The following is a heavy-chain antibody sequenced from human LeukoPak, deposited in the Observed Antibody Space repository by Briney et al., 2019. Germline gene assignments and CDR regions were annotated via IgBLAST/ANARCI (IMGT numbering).Heavy chain of an antibody. CDR2: IHTSGST. J-gene: IGHJ4*02. Sequence: SETLSLTCTVSGGSISSYYWSWIRQPAGKGLEWIGRIHTSGSTNYNPSLKNRVTMSVDTSKNQFSLKLSSVTAADTAVYYCARDEYSSSSFDYWGQGTLVTVSS. CDR1: GGSISSYY. CDR3: ARDEYSSSSFDY. D-gene: IGHD6-6*01. V-gene: IGHV4-4*07.